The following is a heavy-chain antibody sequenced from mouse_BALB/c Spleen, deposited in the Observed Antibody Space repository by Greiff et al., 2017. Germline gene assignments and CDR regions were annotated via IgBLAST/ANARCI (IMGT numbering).Heavy chain of an antibody. V-gene: IGHV2-4-1*01. CDR1: GFSLTSYG. Sequence: VQLQQSGPGLVQPSQSLSITCTVSGFSLTSYGVHWVRQSPGKGLEWLGVIWSGGSTDYNSALKSRLSISKDNSKSQVFLKMNSLQTDDTARYYCARDHMGAYDAMDYWGQGTSVTVSS. J-gene: IGHJ4*01. CDR3: ARDHMGAYDAMDY. CDR2: IWSGGST.